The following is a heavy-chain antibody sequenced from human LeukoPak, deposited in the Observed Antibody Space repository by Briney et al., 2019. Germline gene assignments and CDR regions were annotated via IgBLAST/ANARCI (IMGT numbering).Heavy chain of an antibody. CDR1: GFTFSSYG. J-gene: IGHJ4*02. D-gene: IGHD1-26*01. V-gene: IGHV3-30*03. CDR3: AREGGYPETEGYYFDY. Sequence: GGSLRLSCAASGFTFSSYGMHWVRQAPGRGLEWVAVISYDGSNKYYADSVKGRFTISRDNSKNTLYLQMNSLRAEDTAVYYCAREGGYPETEGYYFDYWGQGTLVTVSS. CDR2: ISYDGSNK.